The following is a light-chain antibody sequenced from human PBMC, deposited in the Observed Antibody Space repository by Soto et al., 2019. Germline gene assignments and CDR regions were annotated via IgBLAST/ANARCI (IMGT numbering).Light chain of an antibody. CDR3: AAWDDSLNGDV. Sequence: QSVLTQPPSASGTPGQRVTISCSGGSSNIGSNTVNWYQQLPGTAPKLLIYINNQRPSGVPDRFSGSKSGTSASLAISGLQSGDEADYYGAAWDDSLNGDVFGTGTKRTVL. V-gene: IGLV1-44*01. CDR1: SSNIGSNT. CDR2: INN. J-gene: IGLJ1*01.